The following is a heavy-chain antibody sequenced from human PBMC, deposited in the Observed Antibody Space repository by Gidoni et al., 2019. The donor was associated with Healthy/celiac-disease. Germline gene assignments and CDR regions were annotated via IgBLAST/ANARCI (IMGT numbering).Heavy chain of an antibody. Sequence: KASGGTFSSYAISWVRQAPGQGLEWMGGIIPIFGTANYAQKFQGRVTIAADEATSTAYMELSSLRSEDTAVYYCGRLRCSGGSCYDRRHHDAFDIWGQGTMVTVSS. CDR1: GGTFSSYA. D-gene: IGHD2-15*01. J-gene: IGHJ3*02. CDR3: GRLRCSGGSCYDRRHHDAFDI. V-gene: IGHV1-69*01. CDR2: IIPIFGTA.